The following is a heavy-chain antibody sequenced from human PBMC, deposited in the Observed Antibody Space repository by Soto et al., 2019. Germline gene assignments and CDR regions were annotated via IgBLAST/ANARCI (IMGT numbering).Heavy chain of an antibody. CDR1: GYRFTAYG. V-gene: IGHV1-18*04. D-gene: IGHD7-27*01. CDR2: IITYNGNT. J-gene: IGHJ6*01. CDR3: ARGLGTNGLDV. Sequence: QVQLRQSGAEVQKPGASVKVSCKASGYRFTAYGITWVRLSPGQGLEWLRGIITYNGNTDDAQNQQDRVTMTTETSTSTAYMEVTSLTSDETAVYYCARGLGTNGLDVW.